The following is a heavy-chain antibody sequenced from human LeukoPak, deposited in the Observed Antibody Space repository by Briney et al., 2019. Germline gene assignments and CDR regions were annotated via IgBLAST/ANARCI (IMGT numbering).Heavy chain of an antibody. V-gene: IGHV1-24*01. CDR1: GHPLSELS. J-gene: IGHJ4*02. D-gene: IGHD1-14*01. CDR2: FDPEDVET. Sequence: ASVKVSCKVSGHPLSELSIHWVRQVPGKGLEWIGGFDPEDVETAYAQNFQGRGTMTEDTSTDTAYLELSSLRSDDTAVYYCARAPAGRNDYWGQGTLVTVSS. CDR3: ARAPAGRNDY.